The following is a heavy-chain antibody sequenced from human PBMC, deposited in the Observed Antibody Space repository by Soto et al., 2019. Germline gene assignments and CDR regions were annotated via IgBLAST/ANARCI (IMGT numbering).Heavy chain of an antibody. J-gene: IGHJ3*02. Sequence: QVQLQQWGAGLLKPSETLSLTCAVYGGSVSSGSYYWSWIRQPPGKGLAWIGEMSHSGGTPFNPSLKSLVTISVDTSKNQFSLKMSFVTAADTALYYCARVERGTATTVVDAFDIWGPGTMVTVSS. CDR1: GGSVSSGSYY. D-gene: IGHD1-1*01. V-gene: IGHV4-34*01. CDR3: ARVERGTATTVVDAFDI. CDR2: MSHSGGT.